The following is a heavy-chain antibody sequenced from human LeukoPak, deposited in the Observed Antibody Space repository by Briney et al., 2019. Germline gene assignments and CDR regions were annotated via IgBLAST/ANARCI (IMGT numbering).Heavy chain of an antibody. J-gene: IGHJ4*02. CDR2: INPNSGGT. CDR1: GYTFTGYY. V-gene: IGHV1-2*02. D-gene: IGHD3-10*01. CDR3: AKDQRVSNRITMVRGAFGY. Sequence: ASVKVSCKASGYTFTGYYMRWVRQAPGQGLEWMGWINPNSGGTNYAQKFQGRVTMTRDTSISTAYMELSSLRAEDTAVYYCAKDQRVSNRITMVRGAFGYWGQGTLVTVSS.